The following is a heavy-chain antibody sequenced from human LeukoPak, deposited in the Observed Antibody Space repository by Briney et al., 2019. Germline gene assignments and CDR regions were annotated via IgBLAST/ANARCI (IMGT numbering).Heavy chain of an antibody. J-gene: IGHJ4*02. CDR1: GITLSNYG. V-gene: IGHV3-23*01. CDR2: ISGSGGGT. Sequence: GGSLRLSCTVSGITLSNYGMSWVRQAPGRGLEWVAGISGSGGGTKYADSVKGRFTISRDNPKSTLYLQMNSLRAEDTAVYFCAKRGVVIRVILVGFHREANYFDSWGQGALVTVSP. CDR3: AKRGVVIRVILVGFHREANYFDS. D-gene: IGHD3-22*01.